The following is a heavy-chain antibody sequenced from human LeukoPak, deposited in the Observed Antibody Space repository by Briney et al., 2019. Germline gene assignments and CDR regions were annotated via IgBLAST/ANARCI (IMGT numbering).Heavy chain of an antibody. CDR2: ISTSSIYI. CDR1: GFTFSNYY. Sequence: GGSLRLSCAASGFTFSNYYVNWVRQAPGKGLEWVSSISTSSIYIYYADSVKGRFTISRDNAENSLYLQMNSLRVEDTAVYYCVREGGSDWYSGWFDPWGQGTLVTVSS. V-gene: IGHV3-21*01. J-gene: IGHJ5*02. CDR3: VREGGSDWYSGWFDP. D-gene: IGHD6-19*01.